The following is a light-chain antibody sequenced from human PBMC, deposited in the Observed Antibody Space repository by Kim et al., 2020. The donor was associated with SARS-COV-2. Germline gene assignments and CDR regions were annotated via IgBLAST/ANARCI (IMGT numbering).Light chain of an antibody. Sequence: EVVLTQSPATLSVSPGESVTLSCRASQSVHRNLSWYQQKPGQPPSLLIEDASTRATGIPARLIGSGFGTEFTLTISSLQPDDSAGYYCQQYEQWPCSFGGGTKVDIK. CDR3: QQYEQWPCS. V-gene: IGKV3-15*01. CDR1: QSVHRN. J-gene: IGKJ4*01. CDR2: DAS.